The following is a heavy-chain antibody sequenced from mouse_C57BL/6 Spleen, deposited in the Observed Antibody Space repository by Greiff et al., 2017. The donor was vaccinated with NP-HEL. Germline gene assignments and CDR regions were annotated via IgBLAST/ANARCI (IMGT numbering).Heavy chain of an antibody. Sequence: QVQLQQPGTELVKPGASVKLSCKASGYTFTSYWMHWVKQRPGQGLEWIGNIYPSNGGTNYNEKFKSKATLTVDKSSSTAYMQLREVTSEDYAVYECARGGGGNDEGYAVGGWGHGATVTAS. D-gene: IGHD2-2*01. CDR2: IYPSNGGT. CDR1: GYTFTSYW. V-gene: IGHV1-53*01. CDR3: ARGGGGNDEGYAVGG. J-gene: IGHJ4*01.